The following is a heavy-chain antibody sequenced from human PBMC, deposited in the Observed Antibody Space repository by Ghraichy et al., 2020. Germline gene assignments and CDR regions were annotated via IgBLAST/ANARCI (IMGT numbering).Heavy chain of an antibody. Sequence: GESLNISCAASGFSFSDYYMSWVRQVPGKGLEWISYISPTSSHTNFADSVKGRFTISRDNAKNSLYLQMNSLRAEDTAIYYCARILSVLLPPSYYFDYWGQGTLVTVSS. D-gene: IGHD2-15*01. J-gene: IGHJ4*02. CDR3: ARILSVLLPPSYYFDY. CDR1: GFSFSDYY. V-gene: IGHV3-11*03. CDR2: ISPTSSHT.